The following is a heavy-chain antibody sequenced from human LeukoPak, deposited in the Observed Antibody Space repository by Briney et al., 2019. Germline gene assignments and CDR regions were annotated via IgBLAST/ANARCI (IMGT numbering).Heavy chain of an antibody. Sequence: GGSLRLSCAASGFSLSTYWMSWVRQAPGKGLEWVANIKQDESEKDCVDSVKGRFTISRDNAKNSLYLQMSSLRAEDTAVYYCATYSGAHHKTFDDWGQGTLVTVSS. CDR2: IKQDESEK. V-gene: IGHV3-7*03. CDR1: GFSLSTYW. J-gene: IGHJ4*02. D-gene: IGHD1-26*01. CDR3: ATYSGAHHKTFDD.